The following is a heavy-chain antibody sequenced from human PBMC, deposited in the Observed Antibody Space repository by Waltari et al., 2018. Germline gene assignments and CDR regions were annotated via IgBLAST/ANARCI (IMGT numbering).Heavy chain of an antibody. D-gene: IGHD3-3*01. CDR1: GGSISSYY. CDR3: AKGPRSYYDFWSGYPTRYYFDY. CDR2: ISGSGGST. J-gene: IGHJ4*02. V-gene: IGHV3-23*01. Sequence: VQLQESGPGLVKPSETLSLTCTVSGGSISSYYWSWIRQPPGKGLEWVSAISGSGGSTYYADSVKGRFTISRDNSKNTLYLQMNSLRAEDTAVYYCAKGPRSYYDFWSGYPTRYYFDYWGQGTLVTVSS.